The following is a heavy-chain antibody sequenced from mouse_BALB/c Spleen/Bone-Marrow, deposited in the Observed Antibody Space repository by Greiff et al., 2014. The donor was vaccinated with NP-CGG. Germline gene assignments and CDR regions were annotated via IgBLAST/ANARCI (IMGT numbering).Heavy chain of an antibody. D-gene: IGHD2-10*01. J-gene: IGHJ2*01. CDR1: GYTFTDYY. CDR3: ARRAYYGNYGGY. Sequence: VQLQQPGPELVKPGASVKMSCKASGYTFTDYYMKWVEQSRGKSLEWIGDINPNNGDTFYNQKFKGKATLTVDKSSSTAYMQLNSLTSEDSAVYYCARRAYYGNYGGYWGQGTTLTVSS. CDR2: INPNNGDT. V-gene: IGHV1-26*01.